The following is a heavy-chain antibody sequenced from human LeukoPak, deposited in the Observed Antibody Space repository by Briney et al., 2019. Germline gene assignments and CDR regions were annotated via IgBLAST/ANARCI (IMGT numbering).Heavy chain of an antibody. CDR2: IYYSGST. CDR1: GGSSSSYY. Sequence: SETLSLXCTVSGGSSSSYYWSWIRRPPGKGLESIGYIYYSGSTNYNPSLKSRVTISVDTSKNQFSLKLSSVTAADTAVYYCARVGIAAALAAFDIWGQGTMVTVSS. D-gene: IGHD6-13*01. CDR3: ARVGIAAALAAFDI. V-gene: IGHV4-59*01. J-gene: IGHJ3*02.